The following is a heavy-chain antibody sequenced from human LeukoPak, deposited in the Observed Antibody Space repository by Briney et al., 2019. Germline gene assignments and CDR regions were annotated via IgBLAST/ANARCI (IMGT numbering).Heavy chain of an antibody. J-gene: IGHJ3*02. CDR1: GFTFSSYA. CDR2: ISGSGGSA. CDR3: AKDHEVFQIHQNAFDI. Sequence: HPGGSLRLSCAASGFTFSSYAMSWVRQAPGKGLEWVSAISGSGGSAYYADSVKGRFTISRDNSKNTLYLQVNSLRAEDTAVYYCAKDHEVFQIHQNAFDIWGQGTMVTVSS. D-gene: IGHD5-18*01. V-gene: IGHV3-23*01.